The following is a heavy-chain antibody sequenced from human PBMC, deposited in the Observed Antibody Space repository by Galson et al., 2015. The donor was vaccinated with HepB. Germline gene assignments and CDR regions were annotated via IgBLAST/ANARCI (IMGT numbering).Heavy chain of an antibody. CDR2: ISYNGGYT. Sequence: SLRLSCAASGFTFRDYGMSWVRQAPGKGLERVSTISYNGGYTDYADSVKGRFTISRDISKNTLYLEMNSLRPEDTAVYYCAKGGTTATPWGYWGQGTLVTVSS. J-gene: IGHJ4*02. CDR1: GFTFRDYG. D-gene: IGHD4-11*01. CDR3: AKGGTTATPWGY. V-gene: IGHV3-23*01.